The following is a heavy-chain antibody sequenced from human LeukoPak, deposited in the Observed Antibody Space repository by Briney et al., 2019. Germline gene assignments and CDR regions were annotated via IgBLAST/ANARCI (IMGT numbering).Heavy chain of an antibody. CDR3: AREGYSYGLEFPYYFDY. Sequence: ASVKVSCKASGGTFSSYAISWVRQAPGQGLEWMGRIIPIFGTANYAQKFQGRVTITTDESTSTAYKELSSLRSEDTAVYYCAREGYSYGLEFPYYFDYWGQGTLVTVSS. D-gene: IGHD5-18*01. V-gene: IGHV1-69*05. J-gene: IGHJ4*02. CDR1: GGTFSSYA. CDR2: IIPIFGTA.